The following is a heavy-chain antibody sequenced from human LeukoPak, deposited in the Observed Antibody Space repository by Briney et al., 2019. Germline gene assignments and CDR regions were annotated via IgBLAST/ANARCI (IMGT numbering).Heavy chain of an antibody. J-gene: IGHJ5*02. Sequence: PGGSLRLSCAASGFTFSSYAMHWVRQAPGKGLEWVAVISYDGSNKYYADSVKGRFTISRDNSKNTLYLQMNSLRAEDTAVYYCARDNSDSSGYFPYNWFDPWGQGTLVTVSS. CDR3: ARDNSDSSGYFPYNWFDP. V-gene: IGHV3-30-3*01. CDR1: GFTFSSYA. CDR2: ISYDGSNK. D-gene: IGHD3-22*01.